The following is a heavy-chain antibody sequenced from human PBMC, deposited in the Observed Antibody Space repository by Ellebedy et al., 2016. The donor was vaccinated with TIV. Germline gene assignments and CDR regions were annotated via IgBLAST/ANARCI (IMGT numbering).Heavy chain of an antibody. D-gene: IGHD5-24*01. Sequence: SETLSLTCTVSGGSISSSSYYWGWIRQPPGKGLEWIGNIYYSGSTYYNPSLKSRVTISVDTSKNQFSLKLSSVTAADTAVYYCAGVRDGRRPFDYWGQGALVTVSS. CDR2: IYYSGST. J-gene: IGHJ4*02. CDR1: GGSISSSSYY. CDR3: AGVRDGRRPFDY. V-gene: IGHV4-39*07.